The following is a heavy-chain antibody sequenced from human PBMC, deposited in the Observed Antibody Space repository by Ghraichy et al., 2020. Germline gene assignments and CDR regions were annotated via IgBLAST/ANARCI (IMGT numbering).Heavy chain of an antibody. Sequence: GGSLRLSCAASGFTFSSYGMHWVRQAPGKGLEWVAVISYDGSNKYYADSVKGRFTIPRDNSKNTLYLQMNSLRAEDTAVYYCARALSWSDPYFDYWGQGTLVTVSS. CDR2: ISYDGSNK. D-gene: IGHD6-13*01. J-gene: IGHJ4*02. V-gene: IGHV3-30*03. CDR1: GFTFSSYG. CDR3: ARALSWSDPYFDY.